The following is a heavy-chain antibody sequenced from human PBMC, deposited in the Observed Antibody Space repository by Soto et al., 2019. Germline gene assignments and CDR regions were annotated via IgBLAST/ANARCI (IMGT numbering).Heavy chain of an antibody. CDR2: IYPGDSDT. CDR1: GYSFTSYW. CDR3: ATRLHELGSCSGGSCYNSVYGIDV. D-gene: IGHD2-15*01. V-gene: IGHV5-51*01. Sequence: GESLKISCKGSGYSFTSYWIGWVRQMPGKGLEWMGIIYPGDSDTRYSPSFQGQVTISADKSISTAYLQWSSLKASDTAMYYCATRLHELGSCSGGSCYNSVYGIDVWGQGTTVTASS. J-gene: IGHJ6*02.